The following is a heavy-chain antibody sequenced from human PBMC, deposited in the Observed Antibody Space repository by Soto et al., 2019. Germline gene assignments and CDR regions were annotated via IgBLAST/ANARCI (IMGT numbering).Heavy chain of an antibody. J-gene: IGHJ5*02. D-gene: IGHD6-13*01. CDR2: ISPVFGTV. Sequence: QVRLVQSGAEVKKPGSSVKVSCKASGGTFSNYAITWLRLAPGQGLEWLGGISPVFGTVNYAQKFQGRVTITADESTSTAYMELNRLRSEDTAVYYCARDNPYTNSFGNWFDPWAREPWSSS. CDR1: GGTFSNYA. CDR3: ARDNPYTNSFGNWFDP. V-gene: IGHV1-69*01.